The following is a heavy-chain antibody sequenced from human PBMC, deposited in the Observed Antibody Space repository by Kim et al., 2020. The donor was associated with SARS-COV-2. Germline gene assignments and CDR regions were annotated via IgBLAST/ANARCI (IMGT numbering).Heavy chain of an antibody. CDR3: AKEAAGAAAGRHYYYGMDV. Sequence: GGSLRLSCAASGFTLSSYGMHWVRQAPGKGLEWVAVISYGGSNKYYADSVKGRFTISRDNSKNTLYLQMNSLRAEDTAVYYCAKEAAGAAAGRHYYYGMDVWGQGTTVTVSS. CDR2: ISYGGSNK. D-gene: IGHD6-13*01. J-gene: IGHJ6*02. CDR1: GFTLSSYG. V-gene: IGHV3-30*18.